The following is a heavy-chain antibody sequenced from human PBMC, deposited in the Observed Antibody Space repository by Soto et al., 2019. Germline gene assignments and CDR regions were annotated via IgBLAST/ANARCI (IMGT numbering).Heavy chain of an antibody. CDR1: GGSISSYY. Sequence: PSETLSLTCTVSGGSISSYYWSWIRQPAGKGLEWIGRIYTSGSTNYNPSLKSRGTMSVDTSKNQFSLKLSSVTAADTVVYYCPREQGQWGSSLYHASWGQGPRGTAPQ. CDR2: IYTSGST. V-gene: IGHV4-4*07. CDR3: PREQGQWGSSLYHAS. D-gene: IGHD6-13*01. J-gene: IGHJ5*02.